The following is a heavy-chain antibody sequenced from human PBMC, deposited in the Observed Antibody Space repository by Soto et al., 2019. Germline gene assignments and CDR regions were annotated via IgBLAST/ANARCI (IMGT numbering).Heavy chain of an antibody. Sequence: EPQLVESGGGLEQPGGSLRLSCAASGFTFSFYTMNWVRQTPGKGLEWLAYISRGGSSIYYADSVKGRFTVSRDNANNSLSLQLNSLRREDTAVYYCVREGGDLRGSGVFDYWGQGTLVTVSS. D-gene: IGHD6-19*01. CDR2: ISRGGSSI. J-gene: IGHJ4*02. V-gene: IGHV3-48*01. CDR1: GFTFSFYT. CDR3: VREGGDLRGSGVFDY.